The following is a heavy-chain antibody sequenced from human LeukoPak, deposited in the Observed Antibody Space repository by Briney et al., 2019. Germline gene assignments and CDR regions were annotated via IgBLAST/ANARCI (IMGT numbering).Heavy chain of an antibody. D-gene: IGHD3-10*01. Sequence: SETLSLTCAVYGRSFSGYYWSWIRQPPGKGLEWIGEINHSGSTNYNPSLKSRVTISVDTSKNQFSLKLSSVTAADTAVYYCARGRSYYYYMDVWGKGTTVTVSS. J-gene: IGHJ6*03. CDR3: ARGRSYYYYMDV. CDR1: GRSFSGYY. CDR2: INHSGST. V-gene: IGHV4-34*01.